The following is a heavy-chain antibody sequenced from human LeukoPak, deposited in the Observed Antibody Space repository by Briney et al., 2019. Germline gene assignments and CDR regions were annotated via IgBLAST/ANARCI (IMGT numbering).Heavy chain of an antibody. CDR3: AMSGVVVAAGFDY. CDR2: IYTSGST. CDR1: GYSISSGYY. J-gene: IGHJ4*02. D-gene: IGHD2-15*01. Sequence: PSETLSLTCAVSGYSISSGYYWGWIRQPAGKGLEWIGRIYTSGSTNYNPSLKSRVTISVDTSKNQFSLKLSSVTAADTAVYYCAMSGVVVAAGFDYWGQGTLVTVSS. V-gene: IGHV4-38-2*01.